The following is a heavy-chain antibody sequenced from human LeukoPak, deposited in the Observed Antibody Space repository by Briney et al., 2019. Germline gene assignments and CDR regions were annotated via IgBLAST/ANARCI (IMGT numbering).Heavy chain of an antibody. CDR3: ARPDRRGRWLQGWTYYFDY. CDR1: GYSFTSYW. Sequence: GESLKISCKGSGYSFTSYWIGWVRQMPGKGLEWMGIIYPGDSDTRYSPSFQGQATISADKSISTAYLQWSSLKASDTAMYYCARPDRRGRWLQGWTYYFDYWGQGTLVTVSS. J-gene: IGHJ4*02. V-gene: IGHV5-51*01. D-gene: IGHD5-24*01. CDR2: IYPGDSDT.